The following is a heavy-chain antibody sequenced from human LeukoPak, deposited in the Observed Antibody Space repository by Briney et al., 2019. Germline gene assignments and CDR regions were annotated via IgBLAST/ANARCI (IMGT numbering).Heavy chain of an antibody. CDR3: ARGESIDY. Sequence: PSETLSLTCTVPGGSISSYYWSWIRQPPGKGLEWIGYIYYSGSTNYNPSLKSRVTISVDTSKNQFSLKLSSVTAADTAVYYCARGESIDYWGQGTLVTVSS. CDR1: GGSISSYY. CDR2: IYYSGST. V-gene: IGHV4-59*01. J-gene: IGHJ4*02.